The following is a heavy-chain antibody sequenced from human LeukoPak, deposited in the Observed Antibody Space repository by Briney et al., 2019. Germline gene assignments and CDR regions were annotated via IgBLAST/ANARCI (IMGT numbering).Heavy chain of an antibody. Sequence: GGSLRLSCAASGFTFSSYEMNWVRQAPGKGPEWVSYISTSGSTKYYADSVKGRFTISRDNAKNSLYLQMNSLRAEDTAVYYCARDRDPGYNDSSGYRRVNAFDIWGQGTMVTVSS. CDR1: GFTFSSYE. CDR3: ARDRDPGYNDSSGYRRVNAFDI. V-gene: IGHV3-48*03. J-gene: IGHJ3*02. D-gene: IGHD3-22*01. CDR2: ISTSGSTK.